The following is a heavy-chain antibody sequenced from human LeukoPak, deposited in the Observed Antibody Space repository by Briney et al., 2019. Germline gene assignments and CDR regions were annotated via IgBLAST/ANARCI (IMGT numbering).Heavy chain of an antibody. V-gene: IGHV3-48*03. J-gene: IGHJ4*02. Sequence: GGSLRLSCAASGFTFSTYEMNWVRQAPGQGLEWISYISSGTSTIYYADSVKGRFTISRDNAKSSLYLQMNSLRAEDTAVYYCARDCSGGSCYSLRTDYFDCWGQGTLVTVSS. CDR3: ARDCSGGSCYSLRTDYFDC. D-gene: IGHD2-15*01. CDR1: GFTFSTYE. CDR2: ISSGTSTI.